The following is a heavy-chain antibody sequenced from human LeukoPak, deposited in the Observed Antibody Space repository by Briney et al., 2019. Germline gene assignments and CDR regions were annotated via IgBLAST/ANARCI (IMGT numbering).Heavy chain of an antibody. D-gene: IGHD3-22*01. Sequence: GGSLRLSCAASGFTFSSYGMHWVRQAPGKGLEWGALISYDGSNKYYADSVKGRFTISRDNSKNTLYPQMNSLRTEDTAIYYCAKEDVVVITIRYFQHWGQGTLVTVSS. V-gene: IGHV3-30*18. CDR3: AKEDVVVITIRYFQH. CDR2: ISYDGSNK. CDR1: GFTFSSYG. J-gene: IGHJ1*01.